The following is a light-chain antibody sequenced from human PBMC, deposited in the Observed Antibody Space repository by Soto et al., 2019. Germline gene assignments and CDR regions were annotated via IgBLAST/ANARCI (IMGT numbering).Light chain of an antibody. V-gene: IGKV2-28*01. Sequence: DIVMTQSPLSLPVTPVDPASISFRSSQILLHSNGYNYLDWYLQKPGQSPQLLIYLGSNRASGVPDRFSGSGSGTDFTLNISRVEAEDVGVYYCMQALQTITFGQGTRLEIK. J-gene: IGKJ5*01. CDR2: LGS. CDR1: QILLHSNGYNY. CDR3: MQALQTIT.